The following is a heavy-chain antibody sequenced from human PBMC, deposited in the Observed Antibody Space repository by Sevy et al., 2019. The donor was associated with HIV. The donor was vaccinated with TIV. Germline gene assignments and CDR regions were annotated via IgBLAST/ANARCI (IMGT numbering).Heavy chain of an antibody. J-gene: IGHJ4*02. V-gene: IGHV4-59*01. CDR2: IYFTGNT. D-gene: IGHD1-1*01. CDR3: ARDSTTRPRDLEY. CDR1: GGSISSYF. Sequence: SETLSLTCSVSGGSISSYFWTWVRQSPGKGLEWIGNIYFTGNTDYSPSLKSRVTLSLDTSKSQFSLTLKSVTAADTAIYFCARDSTTRPRDLEYWGQGTLVTVSS.